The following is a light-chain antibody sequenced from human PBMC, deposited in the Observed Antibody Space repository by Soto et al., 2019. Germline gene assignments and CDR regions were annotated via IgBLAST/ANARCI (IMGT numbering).Light chain of an antibody. CDR2: KAS. CDR3: QQYLNRWT. J-gene: IGKJ1*01. Sequence: DIQMXQSPSTLSAXVGDRVTITCRASQSISTWLAWYQQKPGKAPKLLIYKASSLEGGVPSRFSGSGSGTEFTLTISSLQPDDFATYYCQQYLNRWTFGQGTKVEIK. CDR1: QSISTW. V-gene: IGKV1-5*03.